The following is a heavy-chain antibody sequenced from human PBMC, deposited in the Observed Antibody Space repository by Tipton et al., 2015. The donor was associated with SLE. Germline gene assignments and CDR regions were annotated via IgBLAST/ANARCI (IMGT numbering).Heavy chain of an antibody. CDR3: ARHPGYDDIRDAFDI. D-gene: IGHD3-9*01. V-gene: IGHV4-59*08. Sequence: TLSLTCTVSGGSISTYYWSWIRQPPKQGLEWIGWIYHTGSTDYNPSLKSRVAISRDTSKNQFSLKLSAVTAADTAVYYCARHPGYDDIRDAFDIWGQGTMVTVSS. CDR1: GGSISTYY. CDR2: IYHTGST. J-gene: IGHJ3*02.